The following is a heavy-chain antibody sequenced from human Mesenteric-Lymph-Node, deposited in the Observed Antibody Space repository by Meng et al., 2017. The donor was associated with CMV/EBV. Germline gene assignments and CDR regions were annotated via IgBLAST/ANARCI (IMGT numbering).Heavy chain of an antibody. CDR2: IIPIFGIA. D-gene: IGHD1-26*01. CDR1: GGTFSSYA. Sequence: SVKVSCKASGGTFSSYAISWVRQAPGQGLEWMGGIIPIFGIANYAQKFQGRVTITTDESTSTAYMELSSLRSEDTAVYYCARSPVGATTFDFDYWGQGTLVTVSS. J-gene: IGHJ4*02. V-gene: IGHV1-69*05. CDR3: ARSPVGATTFDFDY.